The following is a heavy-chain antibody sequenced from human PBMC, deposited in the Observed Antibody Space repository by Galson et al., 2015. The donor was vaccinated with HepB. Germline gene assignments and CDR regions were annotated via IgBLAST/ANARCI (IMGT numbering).Heavy chain of an antibody. CDR2: IFHTGDA. CDR3: VRDIGCTSCHGH. D-gene: IGHD2-2*01. V-gene: IGHV4-4*02. CDR1: GASITTANW. J-gene: IGHJ4*02. Sequence: SETLSLTCAVSGASITTANWWSWVRQPPGKGLQWIGEIFHTGDANYNPSLKSRVTMSVDKSKNQISLTVTSLTAADTALYYCVRDIGCTSCHGHWGQGTLVTVSS.